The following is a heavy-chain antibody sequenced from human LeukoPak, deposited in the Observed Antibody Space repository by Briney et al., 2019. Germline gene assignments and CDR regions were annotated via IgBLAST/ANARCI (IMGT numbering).Heavy chain of an antibody. Sequence: SETLSLTCTVSGGSIRSYYWSWIRQTPGKGLEWIGYIYYSGSTNYNPSLKSRLTISVDTSKNQFSLKLSSVTAADTAVYYCARHGYYGSGKTFDYWGQGTLVTVSS. V-gene: IGHV4-59*08. CDR3: ARHGYYGSGKTFDY. J-gene: IGHJ4*02. D-gene: IGHD3-10*01. CDR2: IYYSGST. CDR1: GGSIRSYY.